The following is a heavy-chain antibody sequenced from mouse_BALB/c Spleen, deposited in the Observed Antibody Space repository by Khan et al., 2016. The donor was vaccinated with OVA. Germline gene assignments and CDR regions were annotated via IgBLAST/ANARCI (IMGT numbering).Heavy chain of an antibody. V-gene: IGHV2-2*02. J-gene: IGHJ3*01. CDR2: IWSAGST. CDR1: GFSLNNYS. CDR3: VKRGKDYGRGGLFAY. Sequence: QVRLQQSGPGLVQPSQSLSITCTVSGFSLNNYSIHWVRQSPGKGLEWLGVIWSAGSTDYNAAFISRLTINKDNSRSQVFFKMNSLQPNDTAIYYCVKRGKDYGRGGLFAYWGQGTLVTVSA. D-gene: IGHD2-4*01.